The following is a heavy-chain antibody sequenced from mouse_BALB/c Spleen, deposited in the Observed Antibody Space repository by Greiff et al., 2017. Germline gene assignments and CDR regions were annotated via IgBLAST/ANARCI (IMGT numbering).Heavy chain of an antibody. J-gene: IGHJ3*01. CDR3: ARDPSSTMLFAY. CDR1: GISITTGNYR. CDR2: IYYSGTI. Sequence: EVKVVESGPGLVKPSQTVSLTCTVTGISITTGNYRWSWIRQFPGNKLEWIGYIYYSGTITYNPSLTSRTTITRDTSKNQFFLEMNSLTAEDTATYYCARDPSSTMLFAYWGQGTLVTVSA. V-gene: IGHV3-5*02. D-gene: IGHD2-1*01.